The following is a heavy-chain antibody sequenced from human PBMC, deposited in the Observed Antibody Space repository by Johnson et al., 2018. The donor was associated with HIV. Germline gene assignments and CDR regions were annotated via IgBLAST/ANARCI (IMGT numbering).Heavy chain of an antibody. Sequence: VQLVESGGGLVQPGGSPRLSCAASGFTFSSYDMHWVRQGPGKGLVWVSVIYSGGSTYYADSVKGRFTISRDNSKNTLYLQMNSLRAEDTAVYYCAKRGDLYDSTASFDAFEVWGQGTMVTVSS. CDR3: AKRGDLYDSTASFDAFEV. CDR2: IYSGGST. D-gene: IGHD5/OR15-5a*01. V-gene: IGHV3-66*01. J-gene: IGHJ3*01. CDR1: GFTFSSYD.